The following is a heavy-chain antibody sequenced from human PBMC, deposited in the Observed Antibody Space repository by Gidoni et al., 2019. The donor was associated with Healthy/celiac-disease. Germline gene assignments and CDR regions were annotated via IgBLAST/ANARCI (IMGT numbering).Heavy chain of an antibody. J-gene: IGHJ6*03. CDR1: GGTFRRYA. CDR2: IIPIFGTA. CDR3: ARGPIVGATTYYYDYMDV. Sequence: QVQLVQSGAEVKKPGSSVKVSCKASGGTFRRYAISWVRQAPGQGLEWMGGIIPIFGTANYAQKYQGRVTITADESTSTAYMELSSLRSEDTAVYYCARGPIVGATTYYYDYMDVWGKGTTVTVSS. D-gene: IGHD1-26*01. V-gene: IGHV1-69*01.